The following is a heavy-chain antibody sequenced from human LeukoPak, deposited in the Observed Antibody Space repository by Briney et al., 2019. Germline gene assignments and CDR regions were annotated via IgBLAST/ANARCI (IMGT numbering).Heavy chain of an antibody. Sequence: GGSLRLSCAASGFTFSSYSMNWVHQAPGKGLEWVLYISSSSTIYYADSVKGRFTISRDNAKNSLYLQMNSLRAEDTAVYYCAGPYCTNGVCAPRYAFDIWGQGTMVTVSS. D-gene: IGHD2-8*01. CDR3: AGPYCTNGVCAPRYAFDI. CDR2: ISSSSTI. V-gene: IGHV3-48*01. CDR1: GFTFSSYS. J-gene: IGHJ3*02.